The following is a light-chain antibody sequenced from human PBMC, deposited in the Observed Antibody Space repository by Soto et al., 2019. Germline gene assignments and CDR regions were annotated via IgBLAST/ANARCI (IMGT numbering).Light chain of an antibody. V-gene: IGKV1-5*03. CDR2: KAS. CDR1: QTISSW. Sequence: IQMTQSPYTLSGSVGDRVTITFRASQTISSWLAWYQQKPGKAPKLLIYKASTLKSGVPSRFSGSGSGTDFTLTICSLEPEDSAVYFCQHRDDWPTFGQGTKVDI. CDR3: QHRDDWPT. J-gene: IGKJ1*01.